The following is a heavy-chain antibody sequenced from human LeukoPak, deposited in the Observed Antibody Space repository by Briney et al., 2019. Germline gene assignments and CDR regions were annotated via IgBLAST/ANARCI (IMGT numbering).Heavy chain of an antibody. CDR1: GFTVSSNY. CDR3: TSSTFRFPYNRDV. J-gene: IGHJ6*03. CDR2: IFTGGST. D-gene: IGHD3-16*01. Sequence: GGSLRLSCAASGFTVSSNYMTWVRQAPGKGLEWVSAIFTGGSTYYADSVKGRFTISRDKSKNTLYLQMSSLRADDTAVYYCTSSTFRFPYNRDVGGKGPTVTVSS. V-gene: IGHV3-53*01.